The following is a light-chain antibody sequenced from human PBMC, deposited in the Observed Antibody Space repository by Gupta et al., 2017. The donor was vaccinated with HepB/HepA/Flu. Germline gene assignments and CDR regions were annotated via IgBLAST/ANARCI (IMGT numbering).Light chain of an antibody. V-gene: IGKV1-5*03. CDR3: QQYDSYSPWT. J-gene: IGKJ1*01. CDR2: KAS. Sequence: DIQMTQSPSTLSASVGDRVTITCRASQSISSWLAWYQQKPGKAPKVLIYKASNLESGVPSRFSGSGSGTEXTLTISXLQPDDFATYYCQQYDSYSPWTFGXGTKVEIK. CDR1: QSISSW.